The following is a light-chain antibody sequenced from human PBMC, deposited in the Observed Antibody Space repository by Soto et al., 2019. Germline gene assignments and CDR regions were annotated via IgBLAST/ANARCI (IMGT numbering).Light chain of an antibody. CDR3: SSHAGTNDFV. V-gene: IGLV2-8*01. J-gene: IGLJ1*01. Sequence: QSALTQPPSASGSPGQSVTISCTGTSSVYVSWYQQHPVKAPKLIIYEVNKRPSGVPDRFSGSKSGNTASLTVSGLQAEDEADYYCSSHAGTNDFVFGTGTKGTV. CDR2: EVN. CDR1: SSVY.